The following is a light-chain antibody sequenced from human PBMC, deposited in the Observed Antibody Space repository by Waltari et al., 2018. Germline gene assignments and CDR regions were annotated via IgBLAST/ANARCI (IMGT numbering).Light chain of an antibody. CDR3: QHYVRLPAT. V-gene: IGKV3-20*01. Sequence: DIVLTQSPGTLSLSPGERATLSCRASQSGSRTLAWYQQKPGQAPRLLIYGASIRATGTPERFSGGGSGTDFSLTISRLDPEDFAVYYCQHYVRLPATFGQGTKVEIK. CDR1: QSGSRT. CDR2: GAS. J-gene: IGKJ1*01.